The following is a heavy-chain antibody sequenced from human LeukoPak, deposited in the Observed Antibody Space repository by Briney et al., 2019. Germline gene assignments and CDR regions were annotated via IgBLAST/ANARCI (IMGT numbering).Heavy chain of an antibody. D-gene: IGHD4-17*01. CDR2: IRSKAYGGTT. J-gene: IGHJ4*02. CDR1: GFTFGDYA. CDR3: TKNLRRLDY. Sequence: PGRSLRLSCTASGFTFGDYAMSWVRQAPGKGLEWVGFIRSKAYGGTTEYAASVKGRFTISRDDSKSIAYLQMNSLKTEDTAVYYCTKNLRRLDYWGQGTLVTASS. V-gene: IGHV3-49*04.